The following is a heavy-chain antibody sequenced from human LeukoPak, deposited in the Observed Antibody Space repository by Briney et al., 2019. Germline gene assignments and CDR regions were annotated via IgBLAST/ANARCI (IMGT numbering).Heavy chain of an antibody. CDR1: GYTFTGYY. CDR2: INPNSGGT. J-gene: IGHJ4*02. Sequence: ASVKVSCKASGYTFTGYYMHWVRQAPGQGLEWMGWINPNSGGTNYAQKFQGRVTMTRDTSISTAYMELSRLRSDDTAVYYCARDRYDILTGYLYYYFDYWGQGTLVTVSS. D-gene: IGHD3-9*01. CDR3: ARDRYDILTGYLYYYFDY. V-gene: IGHV1-2*02.